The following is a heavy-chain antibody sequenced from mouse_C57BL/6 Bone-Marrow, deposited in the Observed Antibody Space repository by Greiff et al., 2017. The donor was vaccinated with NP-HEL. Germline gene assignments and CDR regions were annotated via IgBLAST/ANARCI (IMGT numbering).Heavy chain of an antibody. CDR3: ARKRATVVARYWYFDV. CDR2: IWTGGGT. CDR1: GFSLTSYA. J-gene: IGHJ1*03. V-gene: IGHV2-9-1*01. D-gene: IGHD1-1*01. Sequence: VHLVESGPGLVAPSQSLSITCTVSGFSLTSYAISWVRQPPGKGLEWLGVIWTGGGTNYNSAHKSRLSISKDNSKSQVFLKMNSLQTDDTARYYCARKRATVVARYWYFDVWGTGTTVTVSS.